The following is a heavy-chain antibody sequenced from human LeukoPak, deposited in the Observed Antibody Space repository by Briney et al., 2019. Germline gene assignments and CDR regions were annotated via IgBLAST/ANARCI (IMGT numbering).Heavy chain of an antibody. CDR1: GFTFSSYE. D-gene: IGHD6-19*01. CDR3: ARRISGWYSGYMGV. Sequence: GGSLRLSCVVSGFTFSSYEMNWVRQAPGKGLEWVSYITSSASTTVYYANSVKGRFTISRDNAKNSLYLQMNSLRAEDTAVYYCARRISGWYSGYMGVWGKGTTVTVSS. J-gene: IGHJ6*03. V-gene: IGHV3-48*03. CDR2: ITSSASTTV.